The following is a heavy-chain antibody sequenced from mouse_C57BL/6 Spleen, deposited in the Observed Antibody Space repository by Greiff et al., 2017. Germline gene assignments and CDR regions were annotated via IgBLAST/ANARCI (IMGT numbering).Heavy chain of an antibody. CDR2: ISSGGSYT. D-gene: IGHD1-1*01. Sequence: EVQRVESGGDLVKPGGSLKLSCAASGFTFSSYGMSWVRQTPDKRLEWVATISSGGSYTYYPDSVKGRFTISRDNAKNTLYLQMSSLKSEDTAMYYCARRDGSSYRYFDVWGTGTTVTVSS. V-gene: IGHV5-6*01. CDR3: ARRDGSSYRYFDV. J-gene: IGHJ1*03. CDR1: GFTFSSYG.